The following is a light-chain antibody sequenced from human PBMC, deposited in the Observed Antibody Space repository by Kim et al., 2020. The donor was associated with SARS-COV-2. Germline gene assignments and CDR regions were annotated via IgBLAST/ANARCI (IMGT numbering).Light chain of an antibody. Sequence: EIVMTQSPGRLSVSPGARATLSCRASHSVNRKLAWYQQKPGQAPRLLIYDASTRATGIPARFSGSGSGTDFTLTISSLQSEDFAVYYCQQYYDWPPLTFGGGTKVDIK. CDR3: QQYYDWPPLT. V-gene: IGKV3-15*01. CDR2: DAS. CDR1: HSVNRK. J-gene: IGKJ4*01.